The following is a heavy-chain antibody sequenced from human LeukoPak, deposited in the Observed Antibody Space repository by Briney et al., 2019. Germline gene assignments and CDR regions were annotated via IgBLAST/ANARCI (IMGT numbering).Heavy chain of an antibody. D-gene: IGHD3-3*01. J-gene: IGHJ4*02. CDR2: IKHDGSEK. CDR3: ATDRGWRTSGYYLYYFEY. V-gene: IGHV3-7*01. Sequence: GGSLRLSCAASGFIFTNYFMSRVRQAPGKGLEWVASIKHDGSEKYYVDSVRGRFTIPRDNTMNSLYLQMSSLRAEDTAVYYCATDRGWRTSGYYLYYFEYWGQGTLVTFSS. CDR1: GFIFTNYF.